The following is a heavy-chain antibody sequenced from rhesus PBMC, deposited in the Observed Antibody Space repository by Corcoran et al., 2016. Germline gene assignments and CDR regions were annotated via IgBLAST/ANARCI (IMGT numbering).Heavy chain of an antibody. Sequence: QVQLQQWGEGLVKPSETLSLTCAVYGGSISGYYYWSWIRQPPGKGLEWIGYIYGNSASTNYNPSLKNRVTISKDTSKNQFSLKLSSVTAADTAVYYCARGGIGGSYYYFDYWGQGVLVTVSS. V-gene: IGHV4-73*01. J-gene: IGHJ4*01. CDR2: IYGNSAST. CDR3: ARGGIGGSYYYFDY. CDR1: GGSISGYYY. D-gene: IGHD3-16*01.